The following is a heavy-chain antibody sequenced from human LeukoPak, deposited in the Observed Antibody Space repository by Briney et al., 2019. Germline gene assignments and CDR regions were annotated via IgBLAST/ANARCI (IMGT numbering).Heavy chain of an antibody. D-gene: IGHD4-17*01. CDR3: ARVYGDYVLDY. CDR2: ISYDGSNK. CDR1: GFTVSSNY. Sequence: GGSLRLSCAVSGFTVSSNYMSWVRQAPGKGLEWVAVISYDGSNKYYADSVKGRFTISRDNSKNTLYLQMNSLRAEDTAVYYCARVYGDYVLDYWGQGTLVTVSS. V-gene: IGHV3-30-3*01. J-gene: IGHJ4*02.